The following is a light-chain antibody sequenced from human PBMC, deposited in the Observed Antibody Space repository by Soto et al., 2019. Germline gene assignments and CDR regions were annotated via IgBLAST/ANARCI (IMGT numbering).Light chain of an antibody. J-gene: IGKJ3*01. V-gene: IGKV1-9*01. CDR1: QGISSY. CDR2: AAS. CDR3: QQPQVT. Sequence: DIQLTQSPSFLSASVGDRVTITCRASQGISSYLAWYQQKPGKAPKLLIYAASTLQSGVPSRFSGSGSGTEFTRTFSRLQPEDFAPYYWQQPQVTFGPGTKVDIK.